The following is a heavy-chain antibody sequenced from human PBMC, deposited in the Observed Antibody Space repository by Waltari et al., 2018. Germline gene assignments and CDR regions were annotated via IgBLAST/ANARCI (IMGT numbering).Heavy chain of an antibody. CDR2: IRQDGGVT. J-gene: IGHJ3*02. CDR3: ARDVETGAFES. CDR1: EFTLSRYW. V-gene: IGHV3-7*01. Sequence: GLVQPGGSLRLSCVVSEFTLSRYWMAWLLQAPGKGLEFVVNIRQDGGVTNYMDSVKGRFTISRDNAKNSLYLQMNSLRADDTSVYYCARDVETGAFESWGQGTMVTVS.